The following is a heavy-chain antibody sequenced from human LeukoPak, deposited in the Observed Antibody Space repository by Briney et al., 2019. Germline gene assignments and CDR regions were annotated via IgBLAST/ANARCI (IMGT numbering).Heavy chain of an antibody. CDR1: GFTFSDAW. CDR3: TILGYTYGRFDY. D-gene: IGHD5-18*01. CDR2: IKSKTDGGTT. Sequence: GSLLLSCAASGFTFSDAWMSWVRQAPGKGLEWVGRIKSKTDGGTTDYAAPVKGRITISRDDSKNTLYLQMNSLKTEDTAVYYCTILGYTYGRFDYWGQGTLVTVSS. V-gene: IGHV3-15*01. J-gene: IGHJ4*02.